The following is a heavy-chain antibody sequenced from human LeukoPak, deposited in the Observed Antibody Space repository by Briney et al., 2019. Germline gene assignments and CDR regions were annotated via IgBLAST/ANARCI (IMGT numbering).Heavy chain of an antibody. D-gene: IGHD3-10*01. CDR1: GFTVSSNY. J-gene: IGHJ6*02. CDR3: ARESENYGSGSYFLYYYGVDV. V-gene: IGHV3-66*01. Sequence: GGSLRLSCAASGFTVSSNYMSWVRQAPGKGLEWVSVIYSGGSTYYADSVKGRFTISRGNSKNTLYLQMNSLRAEDTAVYYCARESENYGSGSYFLYYYGVDVWGQGTTVTVSS. CDR2: IYSGGST.